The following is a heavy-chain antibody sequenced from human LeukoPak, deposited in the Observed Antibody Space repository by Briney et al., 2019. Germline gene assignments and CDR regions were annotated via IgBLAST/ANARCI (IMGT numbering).Heavy chain of an antibody. J-gene: IGHJ4*02. CDR2: ISSSGSTI. CDR3: ARDAIAVAGTGIDY. Sequence: GGSLRLSCAASGFTFSDYCMNWIRQAPGKGLEWVSYISSSGSTIYYADSVKGRFTISRDNAKNSLYLQMNSLRAEDTAVYYCARDAIAVAGTGIDYWGQGTLVTVSS. V-gene: IGHV3-11*01. CDR1: GFTFSDYC. D-gene: IGHD6-19*01.